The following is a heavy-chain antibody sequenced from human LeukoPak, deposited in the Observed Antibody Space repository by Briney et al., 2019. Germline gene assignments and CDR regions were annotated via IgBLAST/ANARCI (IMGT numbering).Heavy chain of an antibody. V-gene: IGHV4-34*01. D-gene: IGHD1-7*01. CDR2: INHSGST. Sequence: PSETLSLTCAVYGGSFSGYYWSWVRQPPGKGLEWIGEINHSGSTNYNPSLKSRVTISVVTSKNQFSLKLSSVTAADTAVYYCARGDPTGPIDYWGQGTLVTVSS. CDR1: GGSFSGYY. CDR3: ARGDPTGPIDY. J-gene: IGHJ4*02.